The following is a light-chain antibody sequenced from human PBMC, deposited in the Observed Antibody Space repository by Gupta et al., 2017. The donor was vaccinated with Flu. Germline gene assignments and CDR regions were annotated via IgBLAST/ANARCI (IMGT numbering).Light chain of an antibody. CDR2: WAS. V-gene: IGKV4-1*01. CDR3: QQEYNSPVA. J-gene: IGKJ3*01. CDR1: QSGLHSSSNRNH. Sequence: DIVMTQSPDSLSVSLGERATINCKSSQSGLHSSSNRNHLDWYQQKPGQPPKLLIYWASTRIYGVPDSFSGSGSGTDFTLTISSRQAEDVAVYYCQQEYNSPVAFGHGTKVDVK.